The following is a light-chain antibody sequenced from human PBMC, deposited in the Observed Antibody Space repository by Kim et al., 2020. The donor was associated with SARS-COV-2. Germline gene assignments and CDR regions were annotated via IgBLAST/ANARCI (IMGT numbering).Light chain of an antibody. CDR1: NY. Sequence: NYVSWYQQHPGKAPRPLISDVTQRPSGVPARFSGSKSGNTASLTVSGLQADDEATYYCSSYSGIRNFGVFGGGTQLTVL. CDR3: SSYSGIRNFGV. CDR2: DVT. V-gene: IGLV2-8*01. J-gene: IGLJ2*01.